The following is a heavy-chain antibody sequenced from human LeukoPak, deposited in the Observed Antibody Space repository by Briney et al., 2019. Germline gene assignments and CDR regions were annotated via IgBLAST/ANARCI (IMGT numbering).Heavy chain of an antibody. D-gene: IGHD5-18*01. Sequence: PGRSLRLSCAASGFTLSSFGMHWVRQAPGKGLEWVAVLYYDGNNKNYADSVKCRFAISSDRSRNTLHLQMESLRAEDTAVYYCAIVRFCSMGRCYGYLDIWGQGTMVTVSS. CDR3: AIVRFCSMGRCYGYLDI. V-gene: IGHV3-33*01. J-gene: IGHJ3*02. CDR2: LYYDGNNK. CDR1: GFTLSSFG.